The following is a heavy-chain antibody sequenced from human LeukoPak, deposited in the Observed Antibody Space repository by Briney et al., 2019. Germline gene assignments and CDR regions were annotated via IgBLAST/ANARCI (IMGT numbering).Heavy chain of an antibody. CDR1: GYSISSGYY. J-gene: IGHJ6*03. CDR2: IYHSGST. D-gene: IGHD6-6*01. CDR3: ARVAGAARVVAQYYYYYYMDV. Sequence: SETLSLTCTVSGYSISSGYYWGWIRQPPGKGLEWIGSIYHSGSTYYNPSLKSRVTISVDTSKNQFSLKLSSVTAADTAVYYCARVAGAARVVAQYYYYYYMDVWGKGTTVTVSS. V-gene: IGHV4-38-2*02.